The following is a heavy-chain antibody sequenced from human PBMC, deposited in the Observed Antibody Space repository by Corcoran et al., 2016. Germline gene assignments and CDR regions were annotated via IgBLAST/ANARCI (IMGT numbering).Heavy chain of an antibody. D-gene: IGHD6-13*01. Sequence: QVQLQQSGPGLVKPLQTLSLTCAISGDSVSSNSAAWNWIRQAPSRGLEWLGRTYYRSKWYNDYAVSVKSRITINPDTSKNQCSLQLNSVTPEDTAVYSCARGHWPFRLAAAGTPIASWFDPWGQGTLVTVSS. CDR1: GDSVSSNSAA. CDR3: ARGHWPFRLAAAGTPIASWFDP. J-gene: IGHJ5*02. V-gene: IGHV6-1*01. CDR2: TYYRSKWYN.